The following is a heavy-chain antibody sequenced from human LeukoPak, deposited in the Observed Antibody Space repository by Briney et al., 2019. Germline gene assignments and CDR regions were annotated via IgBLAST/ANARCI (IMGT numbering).Heavy chain of an antibody. CDR1: GFTFSSYG. CDR3: ARPLLRAVVVVAAVC. J-gene: IGHJ4*02. Sequence: GRSLRLSCAASGFTFSSYGMHWVRQAPGKGLEWVAVISYDGSNKYYADFVKGRFTISRDNSKNTLYLQMNSLRAEDTAVYYCARPLLRAVVVVAAVCWGQGTLVTVSS. D-gene: IGHD2-15*01. CDR2: ISYDGSNK. V-gene: IGHV3-30*03.